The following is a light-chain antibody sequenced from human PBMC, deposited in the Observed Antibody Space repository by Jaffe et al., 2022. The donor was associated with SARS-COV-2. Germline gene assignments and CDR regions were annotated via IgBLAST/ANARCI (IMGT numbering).Light chain of an antibody. CDR2: SNN. J-gene: IGLJ1*01. V-gene: IGLV1-44*01. Sequence: QSVLTQPPSASGTPGQRVTISCSGSSSNIGRNSINWYQQLPGTAPKLLIYSNNRRPSGVPDRFSGSKSGTSASLAISGLQSEDEADYYCATWDDTLNGYVFGTGTKVIV. CDR3: ATWDDTLNGYV. CDR1: SSNIGRNS.